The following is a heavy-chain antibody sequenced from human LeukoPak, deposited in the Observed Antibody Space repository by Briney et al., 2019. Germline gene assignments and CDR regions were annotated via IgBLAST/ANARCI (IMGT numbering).Heavy chain of an antibody. Sequence: GGSLRLSCAASGFTFNTYAMSWVRQAPGKGLEWVSIIGSVSDTIYYAGSVKGRFTISRDNSKNTLYLQMNSLRAEDTAIYYCAKRVPGTGLDYWGQGALVTVSS. CDR2: IGSVSDTI. CDR3: AKRVPGTGLDY. J-gene: IGHJ4*02. V-gene: IGHV3-23*01. D-gene: IGHD6-19*01. CDR1: GFTFNTYA.